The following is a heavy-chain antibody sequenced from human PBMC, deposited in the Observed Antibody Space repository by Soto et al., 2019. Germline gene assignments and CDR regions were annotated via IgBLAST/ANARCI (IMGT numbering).Heavy chain of an antibody. Sequence: ASVKVSCKASGYTFTSYDINWVRQATGQGLEWMGWMNPNSGNTGYAQKFQGRVTMTRNTSISTAYMELSSLRSEDTAVYYCARGRMAKIPFEYWGEGTLVIVS. CDR2: MNPNSGNT. J-gene: IGHJ4*02. V-gene: IGHV1-8*01. D-gene: IGHD5-12*01. CDR1: GYTFTSYD. CDR3: ARGRMAKIPFEY.